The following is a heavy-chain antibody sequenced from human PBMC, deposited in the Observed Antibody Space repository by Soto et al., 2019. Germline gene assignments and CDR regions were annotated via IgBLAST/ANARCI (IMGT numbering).Heavy chain of an antibody. CDR2: VYYSGRT. CDR3: ARDPEYGSYFDY. CDR1: GGSVSSGSYY. J-gene: IGHJ4*02. D-gene: IGHD3-10*01. V-gene: IGHV4-61*01. Sequence: SETLSLTCTVSGGSVSSGSYYWSWVRQTPGKGLEWIGCVYYSGRTNYNPSLKSRVTISIDTSKNQFSLKLTSVTAADTAVYYCARDPEYGSYFDYWGQGTLVTVSS.